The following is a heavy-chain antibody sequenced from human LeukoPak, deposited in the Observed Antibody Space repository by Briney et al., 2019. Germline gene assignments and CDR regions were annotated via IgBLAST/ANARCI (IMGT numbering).Heavy chain of an antibody. J-gene: IGHJ5*02. CDR3: ARQEYCSGGSCYTWFDP. V-gene: IGHV5-51*01. Sequence: GESLKISCKGSGSIFTSYWIGWVRQMPGKGLEWMGIIYPADSDIRYSPSFQGQVTISADKSISTAYLQWSSLKASDTAMYYCARQEYCSGGSCYTWFDPWGQGTLVTVSS. CDR2: IYPADSDI. CDR1: GSIFTSYW. D-gene: IGHD2-15*01.